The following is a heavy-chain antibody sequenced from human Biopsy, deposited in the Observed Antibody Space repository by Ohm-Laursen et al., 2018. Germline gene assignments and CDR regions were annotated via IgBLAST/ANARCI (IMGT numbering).Heavy chain of an antibody. CDR3: ATSRSGRALGDS. CDR2: INPGGGGT. CDR1: ENPFSTHY. D-gene: IGHD6-19*01. Sequence: ASVKVSCKAAENPFSTHYIHWVRQAPGQGLEWVGVINPGGGGTNYTQKFQDRVTVTRDTSTSAVYMELTDLLSEDTAVYYWATSRSGRALGDSWGQGTLVTVSS. V-gene: IGHV1-46*01. J-gene: IGHJ4*02.